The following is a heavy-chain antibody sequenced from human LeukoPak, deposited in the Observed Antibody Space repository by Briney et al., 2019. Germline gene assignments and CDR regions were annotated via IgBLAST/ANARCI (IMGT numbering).Heavy chain of an antibody. V-gene: IGHV1-46*01. Sequence: ASVKVSCKASGNTFTSDYMHWLRQAPGQGLEWMGMINPSGGRSDATRYAQKFQGRLTVTSDTSTSTVYMELSSLRSEDTAVYYCARDKGGVWYDFWSGYSYYFDYWGQGTLVTVSS. CDR1: GNTFTSDY. CDR3: ARDKGGVWYDFWSGYSYYFDY. CDR2: INPSGGRSDAT. J-gene: IGHJ4*02. D-gene: IGHD3-3*01.